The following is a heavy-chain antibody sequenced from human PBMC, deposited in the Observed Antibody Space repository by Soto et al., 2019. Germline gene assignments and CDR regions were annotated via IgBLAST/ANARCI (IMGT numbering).Heavy chain of an antibody. CDR3: ARVPATGYYYDSSGYYYFDY. CDR2: ISTYNGNT. CDR1: GYTFTSSG. V-gene: IGHV1-18*01. Sequence: QVQLVQSGAEVKKPGASVKVSCKASGYTFTSSGISWVRHAPGQGLEWMGWISTYNGNTNYAQKLQGRVTMTTDTSTSTAYMELRSLRSDDTAVYYCARVPATGYYYDSSGYYYFDYWGQGTLVTVSS. J-gene: IGHJ4*02. D-gene: IGHD3-22*01.